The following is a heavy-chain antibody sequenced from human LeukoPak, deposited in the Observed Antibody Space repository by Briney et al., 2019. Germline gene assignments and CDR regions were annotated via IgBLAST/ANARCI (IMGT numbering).Heavy chain of an antibody. CDR3: ASAEQPRPGAFDI. CDR1: GGSISSYY. Sequence: SETLSLTCTVSGGSISSYYWSWIRQLPGKGLEWIGYIYYSGSTNYNPSLKSRVTISVDTSKNQFSLKLSSVTAADTAVYYCASAEQPRPGAFDIWGQGTMVTVSS. V-gene: IGHV4-59*01. J-gene: IGHJ3*02. CDR2: IYYSGST. D-gene: IGHD6-13*01.